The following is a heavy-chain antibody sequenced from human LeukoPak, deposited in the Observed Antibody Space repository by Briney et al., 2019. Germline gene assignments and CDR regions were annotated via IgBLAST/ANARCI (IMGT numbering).Heavy chain of an antibody. CDR1: GGSISSYY. CDR2: IYYSGST. Sequence: SETLSLTCTVSGGSISSYYWSWIRQPPGKGLEWIGYIYYSGSTNYNPSLKSRVTISVDTSKNQFSLKLSSVTAADTAVYYCARRAGDGYTLGWFDPWGQGTLVTVSS. V-gene: IGHV4-59*01. J-gene: IGHJ5*02. CDR3: ARRAGDGYTLGWFDP. D-gene: IGHD5-24*01.